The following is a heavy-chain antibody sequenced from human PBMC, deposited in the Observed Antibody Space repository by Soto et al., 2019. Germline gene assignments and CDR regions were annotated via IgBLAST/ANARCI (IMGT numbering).Heavy chain of an antibody. CDR2: ISYDGSNK. J-gene: IGHJ6*02. D-gene: IGHD6-6*01. V-gene: IGHV3-30*18. Sequence: GASLRLSCAASGFTFSSYGMHWVRQGPGKGLEWVAVISYDGSNKYYADSVKGRFTISRDNSKNTLYLQMNSLRAEDTAVYYCEKELEQLAHYYGMDVWGQGTTVTVSS. CDR3: EKELEQLAHYYGMDV. CDR1: GFTFSSYG.